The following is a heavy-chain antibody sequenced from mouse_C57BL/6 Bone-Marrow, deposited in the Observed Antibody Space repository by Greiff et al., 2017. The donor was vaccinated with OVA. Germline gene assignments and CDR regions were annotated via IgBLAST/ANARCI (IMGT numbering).Heavy chain of an antibody. CDR3: ARNYGSSSLRYCDV. CDR1: GYAFTNYL. CDR2: INPGSGGT. V-gene: IGHV1-54*01. J-gene: IGHJ1*03. D-gene: IGHD1-1*01. Sequence: VKLMESGAELVRPGTSVKVSCKASGYAFTNYLIEWVKQRPGQGLEWIGVINPGSGGTNYNEKFKGKATLTADKSSSTAYMQLSSLTSEDSAVYCGARNYGSSSLRYCDVWGTGTTVTVAS.